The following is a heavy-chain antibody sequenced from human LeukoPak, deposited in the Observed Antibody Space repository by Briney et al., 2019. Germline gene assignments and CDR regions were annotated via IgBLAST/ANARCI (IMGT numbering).Heavy chain of an antibody. D-gene: IGHD3-22*01. CDR3: AREKFYDNSGYDY. V-gene: IGHV3-48*03. CDR2: ISSSGSTV. Sequence: PGGSLRLSCAASGFTFSSYEMNWVHQAPGQGLEWVAYISSSGSTVYYADSVKGRFTISRDNAKNSLFLQMNSLRAEDTADYYCAREKFYDNSGYDYWGQGTLVTVSS. CDR1: GFTFSSYE. J-gene: IGHJ4*02.